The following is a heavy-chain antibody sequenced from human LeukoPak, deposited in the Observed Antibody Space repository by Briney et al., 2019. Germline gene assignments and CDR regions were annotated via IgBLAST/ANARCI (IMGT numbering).Heavy chain of an antibody. CDR2: INAGNGNT. Sequence: ASVKVSCKASGYTFTSYAMHWVRQAPGQRLEWMGWINAGNGNTKYSQKFQGRVTITRDTSASTAYMELSSLRSEDTAVYYCAREDWTSRGSYGMDVWGQGTTVTVSS. J-gene: IGHJ6*02. V-gene: IGHV1-3*01. D-gene: IGHD1-1*01. CDR1: GYTFTSYA. CDR3: AREDWTSRGSYGMDV.